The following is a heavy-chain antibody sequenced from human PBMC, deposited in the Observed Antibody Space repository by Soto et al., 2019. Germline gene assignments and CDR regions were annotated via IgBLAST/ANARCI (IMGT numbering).Heavy chain of an antibody. D-gene: IGHD4-17*01. Sequence: EVQLVESGGGLVQPGGSLRLSCAASGFTFSSYWMSWVRQAPGKGLEWVANIKQDGSEKYYVDSVKGRFTISRDNAKNSLYLQMNILRAEDTAVYYCARETLYGDYDSYYYDYGMDVWGQGTTVTVSS. CDR2: IKQDGSEK. V-gene: IGHV3-7*05. J-gene: IGHJ6*02. CDR3: ARETLYGDYDSYYYDYGMDV. CDR1: GFTFSSYW.